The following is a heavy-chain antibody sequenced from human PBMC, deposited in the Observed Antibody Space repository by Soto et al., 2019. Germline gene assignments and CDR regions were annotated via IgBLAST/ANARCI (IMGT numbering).Heavy chain of an antibody. Sequence: ETLSLTCAVYGGSFSGYYWSWIRQPPGKGLEWIGEINHSGSTNYNPSLKSRVTISVDTSKNQFSLKLSSVTAADTAVYYCARLRYFDWLLYDFDYWGQGTLVTVSS. J-gene: IGHJ4*02. CDR3: ARLRYFDWLLYDFDY. CDR2: INHSGST. D-gene: IGHD3-9*01. CDR1: GGSFSGYY. V-gene: IGHV4-34*01.